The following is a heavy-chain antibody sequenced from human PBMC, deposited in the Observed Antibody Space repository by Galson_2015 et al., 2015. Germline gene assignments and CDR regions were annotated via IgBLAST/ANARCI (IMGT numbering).Heavy chain of an antibody. Sequence: SVKVSCKASGYTFSNYHIHWVRQAPGQGLEWMRIVTPGSGATSYAEKFQGRVIMTGDMSTTTAFLELSSLRSDDTALYYCARETSATGYGDHWGQGTLVTVSS. J-gene: IGHJ4*02. V-gene: IGHV1-46*01. CDR1: GYTFSNYH. D-gene: IGHD5-12*01. CDR2: VTPGSGAT. CDR3: ARETSATGYGDH.